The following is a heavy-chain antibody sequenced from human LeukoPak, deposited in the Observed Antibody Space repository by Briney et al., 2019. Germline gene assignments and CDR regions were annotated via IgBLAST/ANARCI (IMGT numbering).Heavy chain of an antibody. D-gene: IGHD3-10*01. CDR3: ARRYYYNLGSFPFDF. CDR1: GGSITNYY. Sequence: SETLSLTCTISGGSITNYYWSWIRQSAGKGLEWIGRMDTSGTANNNPSLHSRVTISEDTSKNQFYLNLSSVTAADTAVYYCARRYYYNLGSFPFDFWGQGTLVTVSS. V-gene: IGHV4-4*07. J-gene: IGHJ4*02. CDR2: MDTSGTA.